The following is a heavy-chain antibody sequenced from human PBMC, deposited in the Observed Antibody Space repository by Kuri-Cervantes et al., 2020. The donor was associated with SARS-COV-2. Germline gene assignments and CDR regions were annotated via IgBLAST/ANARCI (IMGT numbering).Heavy chain of an antibody. J-gene: IGHJ3*02. CDR2: IKSDGSST. CDR3: ARTGAVAATQINAFDI. Sequence: GGSLRLSCAASGFTFSSYWMHWVRQAPGKGLGWVSRIKSDGSSTSYADSVKGRFTISREHAKNTLYLQMNSLRAEDTAVYYCARTGAVAATQINAFDIWGQGTMVTVSS. V-gene: IGHV3-74*01. D-gene: IGHD2-15*01. CDR1: GFTFSSYW.